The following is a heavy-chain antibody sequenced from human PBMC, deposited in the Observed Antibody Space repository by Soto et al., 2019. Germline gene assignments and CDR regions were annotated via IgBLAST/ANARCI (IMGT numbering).Heavy chain of an antibody. Sequence: QVQLVESGGGVVQPGRSLRLSCAASGFTFSSYGMHWVRQAPGKGLEWVAVIWYDGSNKYYADSVKGRFTISRDNSKNTLFRSMNSLRAEDTAVYYCARDSYGEDYWGRGSLVTVSA. CDR2: IWYDGSNK. CDR1: GFTFSSYG. CDR3: ARDSYGEDY. V-gene: IGHV3-33*01. J-gene: IGHJ4*02. D-gene: IGHD4-17*01.